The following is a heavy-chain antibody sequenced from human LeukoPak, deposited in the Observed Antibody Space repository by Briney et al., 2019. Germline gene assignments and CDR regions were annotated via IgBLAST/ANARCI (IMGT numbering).Heavy chain of an antibody. V-gene: IGHV3-30*04. J-gene: IGHJ6*02. D-gene: IGHD6-19*01. CDR1: GFTFSSYA. Sequence: GGSLRLSCAASGFTFSSYAMHWVRQAPGKGLEWVAVISYDGSNKYYADSVKGRFTISRDNSKNTLYLQMNSLRAEDTAVYYCARDFPQWLVRSGMDVRGQGTTVTVSS. CDR2: ISYDGSNK. CDR3: ARDFPQWLVRSGMDV.